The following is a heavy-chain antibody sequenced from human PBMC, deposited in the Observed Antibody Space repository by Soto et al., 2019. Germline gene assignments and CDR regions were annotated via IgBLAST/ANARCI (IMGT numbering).Heavy chain of an antibody. D-gene: IGHD3-3*01. CDR1: GLPFSSYA. CDR2: IGGSGGDT. CDR3: ARRTWRARADY. J-gene: IGHJ4*02. V-gene: IGHV3-23*01. Sequence: EVQLLASGGGLVQPGGSLRLSCAASGLPFSSYAMSWVRQAPGKGLEWVSGIGGSGGDTFYADSVKGRSTVYRDNAENTVYLQLNSLRVERSAIYYCARRTWRARADYWGQGILVTVSS.